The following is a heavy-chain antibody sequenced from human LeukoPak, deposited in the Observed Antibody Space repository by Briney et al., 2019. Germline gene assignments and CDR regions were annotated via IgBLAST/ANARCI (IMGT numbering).Heavy chain of an antibody. V-gene: IGHV3-66*01. CDR1: GFTVSSNY. J-gene: IGHJ4*02. D-gene: IGHD1-26*01. CDR2: IYSGGST. Sequence: PGGSLRLSCAASGFTVSSNYMSWVRQAPGKGLEWVSVIYSGGSTYYADSVKGRLTISRDNSKNTLYLQMNSLRAEDTAVYYCARVRIVGATEDYWGQGTLVTVSS. CDR3: ARVRIVGATEDY.